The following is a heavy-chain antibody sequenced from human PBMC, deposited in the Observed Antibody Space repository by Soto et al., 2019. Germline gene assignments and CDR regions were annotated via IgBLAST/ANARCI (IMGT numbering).Heavy chain of an antibody. CDR3: AIVGPAHYYDSSGYYSPLDY. Sequence: QVQLVQSGAEVKKPGSSVKVSCKASGDTFSSYAINWVRQAPGQGLEWMGGIIPMFGTANYAQKFKGRVTITAGESTSTVYMELISLRSEDSAVYYCAIVGPAHYYDSSGYYSPLDYWGQGTLVTVSS. D-gene: IGHD3-22*01. V-gene: IGHV1-69*01. CDR1: GDTFSSYA. J-gene: IGHJ4*02. CDR2: IIPMFGTA.